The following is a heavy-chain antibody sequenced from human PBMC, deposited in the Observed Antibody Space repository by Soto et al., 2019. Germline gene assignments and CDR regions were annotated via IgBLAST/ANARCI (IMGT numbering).Heavy chain of an antibody. Sequence: ASVKVSCKASGYTFTNYHIHWVRQAPGQGLEWMGIINASGGSTVYAQKFQGRVTMTRDTSTSTVYMEMSSLRSEDTAVYYIASVTPPNDGDYNPYYYGMDVWGQGTTVTVSS. CDR3: ASVTPPNDGDYNPYYYGMDV. CDR2: INASGGST. J-gene: IGHJ6*02. D-gene: IGHD4-17*01. V-gene: IGHV1-46*01. CDR1: GYTFTNYH.